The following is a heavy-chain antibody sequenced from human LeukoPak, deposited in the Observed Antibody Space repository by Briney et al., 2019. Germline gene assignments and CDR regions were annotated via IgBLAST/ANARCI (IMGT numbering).Heavy chain of an antibody. Sequence: ASVKVSCKASGYTFSSYAISWVRQAPGQGLEWTGWISVYNGNPNYAQKFQDRVIMTTDTSTSTAYMELRSLRSDDTAVYYCARDQYDSVWGSHRPYFDCWGQGTLVTVSS. D-gene: IGHD3-16*02. CDR2: ISVYNGNP. CDR3: ARDQYDSVWGSHRPYFDC. V-gene: IGHV1-18*01. CDR1: GYTFSSYA. J-gene: IGHJ4*02.